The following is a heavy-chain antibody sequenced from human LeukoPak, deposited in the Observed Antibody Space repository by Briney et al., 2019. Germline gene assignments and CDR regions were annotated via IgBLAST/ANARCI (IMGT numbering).Heavy chain of an antibody. V-gene: IGHV4-38-2*02. D-gene: IGHD3-10*01. CDR1: GYSISSGYY. J-gene: IGHJ4*02. CDR2: IYHSGST. Sequence: SETLSLTCAVSGYSISSGYYWGWIRQPPGKGLEWIGSIYHSGSTYYNPSLKSRVTISVDTSKNQFSLKLSSVTAADTAVYYCARDLGYGSGSWFDYWGQGTQVTVSS. CDR3: ARDLGYGSGSWFDY.